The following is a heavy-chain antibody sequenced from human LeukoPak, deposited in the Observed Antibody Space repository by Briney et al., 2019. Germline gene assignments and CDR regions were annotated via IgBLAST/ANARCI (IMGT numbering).Heavy chain of an antibody. Sequence: SETLSLTCTVSGGSLIPYYWSWVRQPPGKGLEWIGYIYHSGTTNYSPPLKGRATLSVDTSKNQISLRLSSVTAADTAVYFCARVDSGTYYMPFDYWGQGSLVTVSS. V-gene: IGHV4-59*01. D-gene: IGHD1-26*01. J-gene: IGHJ4*02. CDR2: IYHSGTT. CDR1: GGSLIPYY. CDR3: ARVDSGTYYMPFDY.